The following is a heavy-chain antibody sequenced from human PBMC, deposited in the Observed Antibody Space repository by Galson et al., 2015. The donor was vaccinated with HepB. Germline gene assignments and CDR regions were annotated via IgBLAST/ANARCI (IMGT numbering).Heavy chain of an antibody. V-gene: IGHV5-10-1*01. D-gene: IGHD2-2*01. CDR1: GYSFTSYW. CDR2: IDPSDSYT. J-gene: IGHJ6*03. CDR3: ARHSEDIVVVPAAYYYYHYMDV. Sequence: QSGAEVKKPGESLRISCKGSGYSFTSYWISWVRQMPGKGLEWMGRIDPSDSYTNYSPSFQGHVTISADKSISTAYLQWSSLKASDTAMYYCARHSEDIVVVPAAYYYYHYMDVWGKGTMVTVSS.